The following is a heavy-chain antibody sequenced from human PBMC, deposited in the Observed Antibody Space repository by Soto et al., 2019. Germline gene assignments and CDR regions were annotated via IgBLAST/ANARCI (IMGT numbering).Heavy chain of an antibody. Sequence: PGGSLRLSCEGSGFTFRHYAMTWLRQGPGKGLEWVSTISQSGDKAYYADSVKGRFAISRDNSKNTTYLQMINLRAEDTAVYYCAKPGYLEQWLVRGYFDYWGQGTMVTVSS. CDR3: AKPGYLEQWLVRGYFDY. CDR1: GFTFRHYA. D-gene: IGHD6-19*01. CDR2: ISQSGDKA. V-gene: IGHV3-23*01. J-gene: IGHJ4*02.